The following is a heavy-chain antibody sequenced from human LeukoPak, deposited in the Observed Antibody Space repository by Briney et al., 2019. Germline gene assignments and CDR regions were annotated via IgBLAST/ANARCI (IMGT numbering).Heavy chain of an antibody. CDR2: IYPADSDI. CDR1: GYSINNYW. J-gene: IGHJ5*02. CDR3: ARQEYCSGGSCYTWFDP. V-gene: IGHV5-51*01. Sequence: GESLKISCKGSGYSINNYWIGWVRQMPGKGLEWMGIIYPADSDIRYSPSFQGQVTISADKSISTAYLQWSSLKASDTAMYYCARQEYCSGGSCYTWFDPWGQGTLITVSS. D-gene: IGHD2-15*01.